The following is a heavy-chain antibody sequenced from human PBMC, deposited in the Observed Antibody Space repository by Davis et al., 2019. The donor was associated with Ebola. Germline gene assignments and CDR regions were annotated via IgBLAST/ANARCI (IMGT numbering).Heavy chain of an antibody. CDR3: ARVSGGYSSSWRPGGDAFDI. J-gene: IGHJ3*02. CDR2: INSDGTFT. D-gene: IGHD6-13*01. Sequence: PGGSLRLSCAASAFTFSNYWMYWVRHAPGEGLMCVSRINSDGTFTTYADSVKGRFTISRDNSKNTMYLQMNSLRAEDTAVYYCARVSGGYSSSWRPGGDAFDIWGQGTMVTVSS. CDR1: AFTFSNYW. V-gene: IGHV3-74*01.